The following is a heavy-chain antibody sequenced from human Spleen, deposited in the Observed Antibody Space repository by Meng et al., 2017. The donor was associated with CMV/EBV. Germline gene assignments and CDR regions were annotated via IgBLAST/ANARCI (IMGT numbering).Heavy chain of an antibody. CDR3: ARDRTSAGMDV. J-gene: IGHJ6*02. D-gene: IGHD6-6*01. Sequence: CKTSGYTFTSYSISWVRQAPGQGLEWMGWISPYNGNTNYAQNFQGRVNMTADTSTSTAYMELRSLKSGDTAVYYCARDRTSAGMDVWGQGASVTVSS. CDR1: GYTFTSYS. CDR2: ISPYNGNT. V-gene: IGHV1-18*01.